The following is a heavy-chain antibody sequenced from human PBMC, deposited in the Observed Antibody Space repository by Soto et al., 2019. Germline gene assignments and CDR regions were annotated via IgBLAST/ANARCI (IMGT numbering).Heavy chain of an antibody. Sequence: QVQLEESGPGLVQPSETLSLTCSVSGGSINSASYHWGWLRQHPGKGLEFIGFIFYTGSTYYNPSLEHRVTISVDTSKNHVSLRLSAVTAADTAVYYCARLDYGDSAFDSWGRGTQVTVSS. CDR3: ARLDYGDSAFDS. V-gene: IGHV4-31*03. D-gene: IGHD4-17*01. CDR2: IFYTGST. J-gene: IGHJ4*02. CDR1: GGSINSASYH.